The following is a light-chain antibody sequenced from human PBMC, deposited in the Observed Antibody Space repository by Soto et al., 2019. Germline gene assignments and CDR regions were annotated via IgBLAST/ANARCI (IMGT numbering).Light chain of an antibody. J-gene: IGKJ4*01. V-gene: IGKV3-11*01. CDR3: QQRSNWPPSLT. CDR2: DAS. Sequence: EIVLPQSPATLSLSPGERATLSCRASQSVSSYLAWYQQKPGQAPRLLIYDASNRATGIPARFSGSGSGTDFSLTSSSLEPEDFAVYYCQQRSNWPPSLTFGGGAKVEIK. CDR1: QSVSSY.